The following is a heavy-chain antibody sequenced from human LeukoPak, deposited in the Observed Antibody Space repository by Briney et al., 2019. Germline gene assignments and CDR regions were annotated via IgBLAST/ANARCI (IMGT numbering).Heavy chain of an antibody. J-gene: IGHJ4*02. V-gene: IGHV1-69*05. CDR3: ARTYYYDSSGYYYFDY. CDR2: IIPIFGTA. Sequence: SVKVSCKASRGTFSSYAISWVRQAPGHGLEWRGRIIPIFGTANYAQKFQGRVTITTDESTSTASMELSSLRSEDTAVYYCARTYYYDSSGYYYFDYWGQGTLVTVSS. D-gene: IGHD3-22*01. CDR1: RGTFSSYA.